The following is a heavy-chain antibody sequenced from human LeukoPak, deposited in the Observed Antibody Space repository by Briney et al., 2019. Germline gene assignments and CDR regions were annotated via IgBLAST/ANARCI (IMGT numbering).Heavy chain of an antibody. CDR1: GVSISSSNYY. CDR3: ARSAAYCGGECYYHYYYYMDV. V-gene: IGHV4-39*07. D-gene: IGHD2-21*01. Sequence: SETLSLTCTVSGVSISSSNYYWGWIRQPPGKGLEWIGTIYYSGTTYYSPSLRSRVTISVDTSNNQFSLELSSVTAPDTAVYYCARSAAYCGGECYYHYYYYMDVWGKGTTVTVSS. J-gene: IGHJ6*03. CDR2: IYYSGTT.